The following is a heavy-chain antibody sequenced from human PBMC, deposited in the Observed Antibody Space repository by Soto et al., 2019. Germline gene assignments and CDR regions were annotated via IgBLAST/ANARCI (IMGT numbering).Heavy chain of an antibody. CDR2: ISGSGGST. Sequence: GGSLRLSCAASGFTFSSYAMSWVRQAPGKGLEWVSAISGSGGSTYYADSVKGRFTISRDNSKNTLYLQMNSLRAEDTAVYYCAAVGYYGSGSYYGPFGAFDIWGQGTMVTVSS. J-gene: IGHJ3*02. D-gene: IGHD3-10*01. CDR3: AAVGYYGSGSYYGPFGAFDI. V-gene: IGHV3-23*01. CDR1: GFTFSSYA.